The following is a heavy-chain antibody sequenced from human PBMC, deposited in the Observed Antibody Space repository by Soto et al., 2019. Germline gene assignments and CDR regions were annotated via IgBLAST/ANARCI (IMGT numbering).Heavy chain of an antibody. V-gene: IGHV3-7*01. CDR1: GCPFSSYW. CDR2: IKGDGSEK. D-gene: IGHD3-3*01. CDR3: VRGTMAPGLDH. J-gene: IGHJ4*02. Sequence: AGGSLRLSCAASGCPFSSYWINWVRQTPGKGLEWVANIKGDGSEKYYVDSLKGRFTISRDNAKNSLYLHMNSLRAEDTAVYYCVRGTMAPGLDHWGQGTLVTVSS.